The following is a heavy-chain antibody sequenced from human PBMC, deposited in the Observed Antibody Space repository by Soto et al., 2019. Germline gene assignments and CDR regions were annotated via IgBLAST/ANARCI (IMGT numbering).Heavy chain of an antibody. CDR3: AGDPVTAAANGKTIQNWFDP. CDR2: ISGSGGST. V-gene: IGHV3-23*01. D-gene: IGHD2-2*01. Sequence: GGSLRLSCAASGFIFSSYAMSWVRQAPGKGLEWVSAISGSGGSTYYADSVKGRFTISRGNSKNTLYLQMNSLSEEDTAVYYSAGDPVTAAANGKTIQNWFDPWGQGTLVTVSS. CDR1: GFIFSSYA. J-gene: IGHJ5*02.